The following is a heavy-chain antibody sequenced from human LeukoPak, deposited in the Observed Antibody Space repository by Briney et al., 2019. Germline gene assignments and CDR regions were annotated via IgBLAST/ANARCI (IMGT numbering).Heavy chain of an antibody. CDR2: IWYDGSNK. CDR3: AKDASSGWPYYFDY. CDR1: GFTFSSYG. Sequence: GGSLRLSCAASGFTFSSYGMHWVRQAPGKGLEWVAVIWYDGSNKYYADSVKGRFTISRDNSKNTLYLQMNSLRAEDTAVYYCAKDASSGWPYYFDYWGQGTLVTASS. D-gene: IGHD6-19*01. J-gene: IGHJ4*02. V-gene: IGHV3-33*06.